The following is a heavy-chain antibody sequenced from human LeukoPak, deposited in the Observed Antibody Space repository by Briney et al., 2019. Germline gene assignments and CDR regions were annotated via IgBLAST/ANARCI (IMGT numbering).Heavy chain of an antibody. D-gene: IGHD3-22*01. CDR2: VYYTGST. J-gene: IGHJ4*02. CDR1: GYSISSGYY. V-gene: IGHV4-38-2*02. Sequence: SETLSLTCTVSGYSISSGYYWGWIRQPPGKGLEWIGSVYYTGSTYYNPSLKSRVTISVDTSKNQFSLKLSSVTAADTAVYYCARVEYYYDSSGYFTDREDYWGQGTLVTVSS. CDR3: ARVEYYYDSSGYFTDREDY.